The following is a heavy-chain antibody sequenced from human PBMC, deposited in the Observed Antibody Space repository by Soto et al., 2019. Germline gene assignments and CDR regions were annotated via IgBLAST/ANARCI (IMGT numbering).Heavy chain of an antibody. CDR2: VYYNGNT. J-gene: IGHJ5*02. Sequence: SETLSLTCTVSGGSTSSSNYQWVWIRQPPGKGLEWIGNVYYNGNTYYNPSLSSRLTISVDTSNNHFSLKLSSVTAADTAVYYCASGSGSYYSWFDPWGQGTLVTVSS. CDR1: GGSTSSSNYQ. CDR3: ASGSGSYYSWFDP. D-gene: IGHD3-10*01. V-gene: IGHV4-39*02.